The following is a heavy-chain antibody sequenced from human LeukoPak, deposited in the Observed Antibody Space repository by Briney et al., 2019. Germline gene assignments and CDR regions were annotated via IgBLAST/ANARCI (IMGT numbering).Heavy chain of an antibody. Sequence: PGRSLRLSCAASGFTFSSYGMHWVRQAPGKGLEWVAVIWYDGSNKYYADSVKGRFTISRDNSKNTLYLQMNSLRAEDWAVYYSGIIAWGDAFDIWGQGTMVTVSS. J-gene: IGHJ3*02. CDR2: IWYDGSNK. CDR1: GFTFSSYG. D-gene: IGHD2/OR15-2a*01. V-gene: IGHV3-33*01. CDR3: GIIAWGDAFDI.